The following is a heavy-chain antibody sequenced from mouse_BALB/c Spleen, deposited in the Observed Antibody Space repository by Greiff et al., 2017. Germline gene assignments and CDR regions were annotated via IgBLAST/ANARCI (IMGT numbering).Heavy chain of an antibody. D-gene: IGHD2-10*02. J-gene: IGHJ1*01. CDR3: ARFGYGNYWYFDV. V-gene: IGHV5-17*02. CDR2: ISSGSSTI. Sequence: EVKLVESGGGLVQPGGSRKLSCAASGFTFSSFGMHWVRQAPEKGLVWVAYISSGSSTIYYADTVKGRFTISRDNPKNTLFLQMTSLRSEDTAMYYCARFGYGNYWYFDVWGGGTTVTVSS. CDR1: GFTFSSFG.